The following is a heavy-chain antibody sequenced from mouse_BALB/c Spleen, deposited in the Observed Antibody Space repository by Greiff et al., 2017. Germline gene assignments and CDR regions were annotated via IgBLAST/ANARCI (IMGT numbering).Heavy chain of an antibody. D-gene: IGHD1-2*01. CDR1: GFSLTSYG. Sequence: VQLQESGPGLVAPSQSLSITCTVSGFSLTSYGVHWVRQPPGKGLEWLGVIWAGGSTNYNSALMSRLSISKDNSKSQVFLKMNSLQTDDTAMYYCARGDYYGYYFDYWGQGTTLTVSS. CDR2: IWAGGST. J-gene: IGHJ2*01. V-gene: IGHV2-9*02. CDR3: ARGDYYGYYFDY.